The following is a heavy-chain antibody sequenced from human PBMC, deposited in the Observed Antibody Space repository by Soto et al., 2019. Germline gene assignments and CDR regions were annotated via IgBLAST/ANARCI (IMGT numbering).Heavy chain of an antibody. V-gene: IGHV4-34*01. CDR3: ARHNYDSSGYSHYYYGMYV. J-gene: IGHJ6*02. Sequence: PSETLSLTCAVYGGSGGSFSGYYWSWLRQPPGKGLEWIGEINHSGSTNYNPSLKSRVTISVDTSKNQFSLKLSSVTAADTAVYYCARHNYDSSGYSHYYYGMYVWGHGITVTVSS. CDR2: INHSGST. D-gene: IGHD3-22*01. CDR1: GGSGGSFSGYY.